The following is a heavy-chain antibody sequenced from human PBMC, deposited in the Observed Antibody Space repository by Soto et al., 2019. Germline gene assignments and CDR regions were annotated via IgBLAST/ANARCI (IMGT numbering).Heavy chain of an antibody. V-gene: IGHV1-69*12. CDR1: GGTFSSYA. CDR3: ARVRDNELYGYWFDP. J-gene: IGHJ5*02. CDR2: IIPIFGTA. Sequence: QVQLVQSGAEVKKPGSSVKVSCKASGGTFSSYAISWVRQAPGQGLEWMGGIIPIFGTANYAQKFQGRVTISADSSTSTAYMELSSLRSEDTAVHYCARVRDNELYGYWFDPWGQGTLVTVSS. D-gene: IGHD3-10*01.